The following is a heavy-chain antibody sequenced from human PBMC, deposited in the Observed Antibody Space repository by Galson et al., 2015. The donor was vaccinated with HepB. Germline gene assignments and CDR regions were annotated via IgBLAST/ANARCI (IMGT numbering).Heavy chain of an antibody. D-gene: IGHD2-2*01. CDR1: GFTFSDYH. J-gene: IGHJ4*02. Sequence: SLRLSCAASGFTFSDYHMSWIRQAPGKGLEWVSYISSSSSYTNYADSVKGRFTISRDNAKNSLYLQMNSLRAEDTAVYYCAKGDFFRDIVVVPAATDLFDYWGQGTLVTVSS. CDR2: ISSSSSYT. CDR3: AKGDFFRDIVVVPAATDLFDY. V-gene: IGHV3-11*06.